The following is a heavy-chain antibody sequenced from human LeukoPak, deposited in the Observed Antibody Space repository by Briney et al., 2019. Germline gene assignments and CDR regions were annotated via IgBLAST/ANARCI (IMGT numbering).Heavy chain of an antibody. CDR2: FDPEDGET. V-gene: IGHV1-24*01. D-gene: IGHD6-6*01. Sequence: ASVRVSCKVSGYTLTELSMHWVRQAPGKGLEWMGGFDPEDGETIYAQKFQGRVTMTEDTSTDTAYMELSSLRSEDTAVYYCATDPGYSSSSLDYWGQGTLVTVSS. CDR1: GYTLTELS. CDR3: ATDPGYSSSSLDY. J-gene: IGHJ4*02.